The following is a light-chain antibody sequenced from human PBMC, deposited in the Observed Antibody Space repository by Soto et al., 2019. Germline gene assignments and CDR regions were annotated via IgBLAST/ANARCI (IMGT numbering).Light chain of an antibody. V-gene: IGKV3-20*01. CDR1: QSVSSSY. J-gene: IGKJ4*01. Sequence: DIVLTQSPGTLSLSPGERATLSCRASQSVSSSYLAWYQQKPGLAPRLLIYGPSNRATGIPDRFSGSGSATDFTLTISRLEPEDFAVYYCQQYDTSPLTFGGGTKVDIK. CDR3: QQYDTSPLT. CDR2: GPS.